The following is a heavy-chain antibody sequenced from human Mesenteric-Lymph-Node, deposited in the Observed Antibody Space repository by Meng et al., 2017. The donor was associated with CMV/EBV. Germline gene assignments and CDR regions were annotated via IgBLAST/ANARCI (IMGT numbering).Heavy chain of an antibody. J-gene: IGHJ4*02. Sequence: ESLKISCAVYGGSFSGYYWSWIRQPPGKGLEWIGEINHSGSTNYNPSLKSRVTISVDTSENQFSLKLSSVTAADTAVYYCARGSILRFVGYWGQGTLVTVSS. CDR1: GGSFSGYY. CDR2: INHSGST. CDR3: ARGSILRFVGY. V-gene: IGHV4-34*01. D-gene: IGHD3-3*01.